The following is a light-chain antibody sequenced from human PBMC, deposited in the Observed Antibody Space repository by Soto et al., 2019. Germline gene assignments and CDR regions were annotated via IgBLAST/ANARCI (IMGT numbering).Light chain of an antibody. J-gene: IGKJ1*01. V-gene: IGKV1-5*03. CDR2: KAS. CDR3: QQYSSFPWT. CDR1: QSISSW. Sequence: DIQMTQSPSTLSASVGDRVTISCRASQSISSWLAWYQQKPGKAPKLLIYKASNLESGVPSRLSGSGSGTEFTLTFSSLQVDDFATYYCQQYSSFPWTFGQGTKVDIK.